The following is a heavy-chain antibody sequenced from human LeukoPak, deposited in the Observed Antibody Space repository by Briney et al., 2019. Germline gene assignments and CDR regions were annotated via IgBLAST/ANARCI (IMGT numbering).Heavy chain of an antibody. V-gene: IGHV4-4*02. CDR3: VSNGYYDSSGYAFDY. CDR2: IYHRGNT. D-gene: IGHD3-22*01. J-gene: IGHJ4*02. Sequence: SETLSLTCTVSGGSISRSNWWSWVRQPPGKGLEWIGEIYHRGNTNYNPSLKSRVTISVDKSENQFSLMLSSLTAADTAVYYCVSNGYYDSSGYAFDYWGQGTLVTVSS. CDR1: GGSISRSNW.